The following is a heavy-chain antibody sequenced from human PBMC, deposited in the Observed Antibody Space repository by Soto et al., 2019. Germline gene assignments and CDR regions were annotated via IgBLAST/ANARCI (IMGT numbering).Heavy chain of an antibody. CDR3: AKDLGNPLPRRLYYYYGMDV. Sequence: GGSLRLSCAASGFTFDDYAMHWVRQAPGKGLEWVSLISWDGGSTYYADSVKGRFTISRDNSKNSLYLQMNSLRAEDTALYYCAKDLGNPLPRRLYYYYGMDVWGQGTTVTVSS. D-gene: IGHD5-12*01. CDR1: GFTFDDYA. V-gene: IGHV3-43D*04. J-gene: IGHJ6*02. CDR2: ISWDGGST.